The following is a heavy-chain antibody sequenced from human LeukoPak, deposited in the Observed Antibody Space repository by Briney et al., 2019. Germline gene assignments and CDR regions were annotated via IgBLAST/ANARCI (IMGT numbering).Heavy chain of an antibody. CDR3: ARATTVNYYYYYMDV. Sequence: SVKVSCKASGGTFSSYAISWVRQAPGQGLEGMGGIIPIFGTANYAQKFQGRVTITADKSTSTAYMELSSLRSEDTAVYYCARATTVNYYYYYMDVWGKGTTVTVSS. D-gene: IGHD4-17*01. J-gene: IGHJ6*03. V-gene: IGHV1-69*06. CDR2: IIPIFGTA. CDR1: GGTFSSYA.